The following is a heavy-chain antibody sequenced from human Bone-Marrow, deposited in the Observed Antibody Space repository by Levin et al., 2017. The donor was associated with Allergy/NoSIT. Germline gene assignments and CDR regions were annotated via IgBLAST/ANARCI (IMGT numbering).Heavy chain of an antibody. CDR3: ARGGCSSTSCLDY. D-gene: IGHD2-2*01. CDR1: GFTFSNYW. V-gene: IGHV3-74*01. J-gene: IGHJ4*02. Sequence: GESLKISCAASGFTFSNYWMHWVRQAPGKGLVWVSHINSDGTNTNYADSVKGRFTISRDNAENTLYLQLNSLRAEDTAVYFCARGGCSSTSCLDYWGQGTLVTVSS. CDR2: INSDGTNT.